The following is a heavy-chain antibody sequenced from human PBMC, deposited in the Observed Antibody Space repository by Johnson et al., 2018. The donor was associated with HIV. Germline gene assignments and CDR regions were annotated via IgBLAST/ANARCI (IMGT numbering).Heavy chain of an antibody. V-gene: IGHV3-9*01. Sequence: VQLVESGGGVVQPGGSLRLSCAASGLTFSNAWMSWVRQGPGKGLEWVSGISWNSGSIGYADSVKGRFTISRDNAKNSLYLQMNSLRPEDTALYYCAKDREGRAYCGGDCAFDAFYIWGQGTMVTVSS. CDR3: AKDREGRAYCGGDCAFDAFYI. CDR2: ISWNSGSI. CDR1: GLTFSNAW. J-gene: IGHJ3*02. D-gene: IGHD2-21*02.